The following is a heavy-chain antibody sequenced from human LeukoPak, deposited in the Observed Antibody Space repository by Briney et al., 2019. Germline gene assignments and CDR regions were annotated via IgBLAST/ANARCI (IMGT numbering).Heavy chain of an antibody. CDR1: GFTFSSYA. D-gene: IGHD3-9*01. CDR2: INAGNGNT. V-gene: IGHV1-3*01. J-gene: IGHJ6*02. Sequence: GGSLRLSCAASGFTFSSYAMHWVRQAPGQRLEWMGWINAGNGNTKYSQKFQGRVTITRDTSASTAYMELSSLRSEDTAVYYCARDQGRTTKMTYYDILTGSPSYYYYGMDVWGQGTTVTVSS. CDR3: ARDQGRTTKMTYYDILTGSPSYYYYGMDV.